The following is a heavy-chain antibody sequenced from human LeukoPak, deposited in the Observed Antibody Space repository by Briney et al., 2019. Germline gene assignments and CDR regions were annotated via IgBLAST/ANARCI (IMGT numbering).Heavy chain of an antibody. D-gene: IGHD5-12*01. CDR2: ISAYNGNT. J-gene: IGHJ5*02. CDR1: GYTFTSYG. CDR3: ARDLKWLRPNWFDP. V-gene: IGHV1-18*01. Sequence: GASVKVSCNASGYTFTSYGISWVRQAPGQGLEWMGWISAYNGNTNYAQKLQGRVTMTTDTSTSTAYMELRSLRSDDTAVYYCARDLKWLRPNWFDPWGQGTLVTVSS.